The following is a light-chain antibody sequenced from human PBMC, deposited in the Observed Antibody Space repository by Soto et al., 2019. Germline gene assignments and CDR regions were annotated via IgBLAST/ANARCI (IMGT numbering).Light chain of an antibody. CDR3: QQYGISGYT. V-gene: IGKV3-20*01. CDR1: QSVSSSY. J-gene: IGKJ2*01. CDR2: GAS. Sequence: EIVLTLSPGTLSLSPGERATLSCRASQSVSSSYLAWYQQKPGQAPRLLIYGASSRATGIPDRFSGSGSGTDFTLTISRLEPEDFAVYYCQQYGISGYTFGQGTKLEIK.